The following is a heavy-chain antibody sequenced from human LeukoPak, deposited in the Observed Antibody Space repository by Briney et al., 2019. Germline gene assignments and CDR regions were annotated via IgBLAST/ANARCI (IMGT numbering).Heavy chain of an antibody. J-gene: IGHJ4*02. CDR3: AKRGCDTNGCPYYFDY. CDR1: GFTFSRYT. V-gene: IGHV3-21*04. Sequence: GGSLRLSCAASGFTFSRYTMNWVRQAPGKGLEWVSSISSGSSNIHYADSVKGRFTISRDNAKNSLYLQMNSLRAEDTAVYYCAKRGCDTNGCPYYFDYWGQGTLVTVSS. CDR2: ISSGSSNI. D-gene: IGHD2-8*01.